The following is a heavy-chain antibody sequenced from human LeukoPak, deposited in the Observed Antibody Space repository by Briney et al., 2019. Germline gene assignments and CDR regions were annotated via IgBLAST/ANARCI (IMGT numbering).Heavy chain of an antibody. J-gene: IGHJ5*02. D-gene: IGHD3-10*01. CDR2: IYYSGST. CDR1: GGSISSGDYY. Sequence: SQTLSLTCTVSGGSISSGDYYWSWIRQPPGKGLEWIGYIYYSGSTNYNPSLKSRVTISVDTSKNQFSLKLSSVTAADTAVYYCAREGMNNWFDPWGQGTLVTVSS. CDR3: AREGMNNWFDP. V-gene: IGHV4-61*08.